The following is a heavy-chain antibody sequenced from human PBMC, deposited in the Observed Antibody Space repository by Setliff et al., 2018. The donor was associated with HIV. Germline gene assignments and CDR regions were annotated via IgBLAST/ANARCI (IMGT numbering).Heavy chain of an antibody. Sequence: PSETLSLTCTVSGGSISTNSYYWGWIRQSPGKGLEWVGNVHNSGDTNYNPSLKSRVSISVDTSKNQFSLNVNSVTAPDTAVYYCVRHTRDTSLAHYYYYIDVWGKGTTVTVSS. CDR3: VRHTRDTSLAHYYYYIDV. D-gene: IGHD5-18*01. J-gene: IGHJ6*03. CDR1: GGSISTNSYY. CDR2: VHNSGDT. V-gene: IGHV4-39*01.